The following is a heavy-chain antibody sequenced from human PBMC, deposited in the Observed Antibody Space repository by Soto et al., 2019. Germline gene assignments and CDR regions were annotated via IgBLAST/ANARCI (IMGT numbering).Heavy chain of an antibody. CDR3: AKGLYGSGSYYLQDY. Sequence: EVQLLESGGGLVQPGGSLRLSCAASGFTFSNYAMSWVRQAPGKGLEWVSAISGSGGSTYYADSVKGRFTISRDNSKNTLYLQMSSRRAADTDVYYCAKGLYGSGSYYLQDYWGQGTLVTVSS. V-gene: IGHV3-23*01. D-gene: IGHD3-10*01. CDR1: GFTFSNYA. J-gene: IGHJ4*02. CDR2: ISGSGGST.